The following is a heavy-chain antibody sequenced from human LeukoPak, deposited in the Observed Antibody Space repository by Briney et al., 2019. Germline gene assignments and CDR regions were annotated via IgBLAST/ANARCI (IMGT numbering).Heavy chain of an antibody. J-gene: IGHJ5*02. V-gene: IGHV4-39*07. CDR2: IYHSGST. D-gene: IGHD6-13*01. Sequence: PSETLSLTCTVSGGSISSRSYYWGWIRQPPGKGLEWIGSIYHSGSTYYHPSLKSRVTISVDTSKNQFSLKLSSVTAADTAVYYCARGAAASWFDHWGQGTLVTVSS. CDR1: GGSISSRSYY. CDR3: ARGAAASWFDH.